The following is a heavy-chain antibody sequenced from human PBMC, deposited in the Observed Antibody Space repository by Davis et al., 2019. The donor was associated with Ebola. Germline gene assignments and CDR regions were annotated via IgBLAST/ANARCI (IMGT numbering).Heavy chain of an antibody. CDR1: GWPFSGYY. V-gene: IGHV4-34*01. D-gene: IGHD2-21*01. CDR2: INHSGST. J-gene: IGHJ5*02. Sequence: MPSETLSLTCAVYGWPFSGYYWSWIRQPPGKGLEWIGEINHSGSTNYNPSLKSRVTISVDTSKNQFSLKLSSVTAADTAVYYCARGPVWRRWFDPWGQGTLVTVSS. CDR3: ARGPVWRRWFDP.